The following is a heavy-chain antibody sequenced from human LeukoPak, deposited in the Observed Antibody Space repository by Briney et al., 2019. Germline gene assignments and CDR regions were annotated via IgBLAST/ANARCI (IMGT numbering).Heavy chain of an antibody. D-gene: IGHD5-24*01. CDR3: AREMATARGLDF. V-gene: IGHV4-59*12. CDR2: IYYSGST. J-gene: IGHJ4*02. Sequence: SETLSLTCTVSGGSISSYYWSWIRQPPGKGLEWIGYIYYSGSTNYNPSLKSRVTMSIDTSKNLFSLNVSSVTAADTAIYYCAREMATARGLDFWGQGTLVTVSS. CDR1: GGSISSYY.